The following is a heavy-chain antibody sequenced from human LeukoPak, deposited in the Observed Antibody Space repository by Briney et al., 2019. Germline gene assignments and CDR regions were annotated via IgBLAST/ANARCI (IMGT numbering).Heavy chain of an antibody. D-gene: IGHD3-10*01. CDR1: GFTFSDYH. J-gene: IGHJ4*02. CDR3: ARERGVSDY. Sequence: PGGSLRLSCAASGFTFSDYHMNWIRKAPGKGLEWVSYISSSSIYTNYADSVKGRFTIFRDNAKNSLYLEMNSLRADDTGVYYCARERGVSDYWGQGTLVTVSS. CDR2: ISSSSIYT. V-gene: IGHV3-11*06.